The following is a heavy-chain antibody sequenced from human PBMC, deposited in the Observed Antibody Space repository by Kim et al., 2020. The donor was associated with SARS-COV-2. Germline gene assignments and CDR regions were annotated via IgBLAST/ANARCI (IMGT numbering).Heavy chain of an antibody. J-gene: IGHJ4*02. CDR3: ARDRRPGYCSGGSCYLFDY. D-gene: IGHD2-15*01. Sequence: GRFTISRDNSKNTLYLQMNSLRAEDTAVYYCARDRRPGYCSGGSCYLFDYWGQGTLVTVSS. V-gene: IGHV3-30*01.